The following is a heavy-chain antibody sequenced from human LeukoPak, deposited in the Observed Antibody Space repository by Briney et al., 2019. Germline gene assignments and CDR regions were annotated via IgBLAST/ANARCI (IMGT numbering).Heavy chain of an antibody. D-gene: IGHD4-17*01. J-gene: IGHJ4*02. CDR1: GFTFSSYA. V-gene: IGHV3-23*01. CDR2: ISGSGGST. Sequence: GGSLRLSCAASGFTFSSYAMSWVRQAPGKGLEWVSAISGSGGSTYYADSVKGRFTISRDNSKNTLYLQMNSLRAEDTAVYYCAKEGYCGDYWSGMFDYWGQGTLVTVSS. CDR3: AKEGYCGDYWSGMFDY.